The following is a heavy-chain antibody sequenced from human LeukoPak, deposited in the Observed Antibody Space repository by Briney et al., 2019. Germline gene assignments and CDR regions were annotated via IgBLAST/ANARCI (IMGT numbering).Heavy chain of an antibody. Sequence: GGSLRLSCAASGFTFSSYAMSWVRQAPGKGLEWVSATSGSGGSTYYADSVKGRFTISRDNPKNTLYLQMNSLRAEDTAVYYCAKDRTRITMVRGSVGFDYWGQGTLVTVSS. V-gene: IGHV3-23*01. D-gene: IGHD3-10*01. CDR1: GFTFSSYA. J-gene: IGHJ4*02. CDR3: AKDRTRITMVRGSVGFDY. CDR2: TSGSGGST.